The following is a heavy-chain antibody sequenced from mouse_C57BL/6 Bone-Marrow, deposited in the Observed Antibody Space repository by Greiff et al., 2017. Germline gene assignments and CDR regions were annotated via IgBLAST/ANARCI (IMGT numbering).Heavy chain of an antibody. D-gene: IGHD1-1*01. CDR2: ISSGGDYI. CDR3: TRDGYYGSSYYFDY. CDR1: GFTFSSYA. Sequence: EVKLMESGEGLVKPGGSLKLSCAASGFTFSSYAMSWVRQTPEKRLEWVAYISSGGDYIYYADTVKGRFTISRNNARNTLYLQMSSLTSEDTAMYYCTRDGYYGSSYYFDYWGQGTTLTVSS. J-gene: IGHJ2*01. V-gene: IGHV5-9-1*02.